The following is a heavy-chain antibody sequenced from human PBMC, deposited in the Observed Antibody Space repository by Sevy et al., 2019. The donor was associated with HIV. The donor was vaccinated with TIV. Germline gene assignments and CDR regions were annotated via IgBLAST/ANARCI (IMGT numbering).Heavy chain of an antibody. CDR2: KESGGQT. CDR1: GFSVSSYY. J-gene: IGHJ4*02. V-gene: IGHV3-53*01. CDR3: ARMTSTWSIDS. Sequence: GGSLRLSCAASGFSVSSYYMGWVRQAPGKGLKWVSTKESGGQTYYADSVRGRFTIARDESANNLFLQLNNLRAEDTGVYYCARMTSTWSIDSWGQGTLVTVSS.